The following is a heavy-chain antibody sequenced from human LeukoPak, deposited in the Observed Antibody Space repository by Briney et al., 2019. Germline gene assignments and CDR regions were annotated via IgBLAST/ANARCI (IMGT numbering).Heavy chain of an antibody. CDR1: AASISSATYN. Sequence: SETLSLTCTVSAASISSATYNWGWIRQPPGKGLEWIATIYYDGTTYYNPSLQSRVTISVDTSTNQFYLKLYFVTAADTAVYYCARHCRSESYPRHPDHWGQGTLVTVSS. D-gene: IGHD1-26*01. CDR3: ARHCRSESYPRHPDH. V-gene: IGHV4-39*01. CDR2: IYYDGTT. J-gene: IGHJ4*02.